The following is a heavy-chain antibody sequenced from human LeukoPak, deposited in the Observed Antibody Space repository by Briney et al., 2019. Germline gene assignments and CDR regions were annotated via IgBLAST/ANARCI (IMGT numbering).Heavy chain of an antibody. CDR2: MFYGGTN. V-gene: IGHV4-39*01. J-gene: IGHJ4*01. CDR1: VASINNADYY. CDR3: ARQLPTAAADTRGYFDY. Sequence: PSETLSLTCSVSVASINNADYYWGWIRQAPGKGLEWIGSMFYGGTNHYNPSLKSRATISVDTSKNQFSLKLTSVTAADAAIYYCARQLPTAAADTRGYFDYWGQGAVVTVSS. D-gene: IGHD6-13*01.